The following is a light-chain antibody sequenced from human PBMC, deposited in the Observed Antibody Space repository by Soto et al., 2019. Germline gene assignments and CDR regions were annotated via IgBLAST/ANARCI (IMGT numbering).Light chain of an antibody. Sequence: IVLTQSPATLSVSPGETVTLSCRASQSVSSSLAWYQRRPGQAPMLLIYGASTRATGIPARFSGSGSGTEFTLTITSLQSEDFAIYDCHQYDNWPPTFGQGTKLEIK. CDR1: QSVSSS. CDR2: GAS. CDR3: HQYDNWPPT. J-gene: IGKJ2*01. V-gene: IGKV3-15*01.